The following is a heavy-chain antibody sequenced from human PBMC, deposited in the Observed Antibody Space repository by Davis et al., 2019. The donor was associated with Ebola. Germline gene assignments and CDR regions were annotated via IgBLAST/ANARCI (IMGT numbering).Heavy chain of an antibody. D-gene: IGHD2/OR15-2a*01. V-gene: IGHV3-21*04. CDR1: GFTFSSYS. CDR2: ISSSSSYI. CDR3: TKGSAPSRPYYFDY. J-gene: IGHJ4*02. Sequence: GESLKISCAASGFTFSSYSMNWVRQAPGKGLEWVSSISSSSSYIYYADSVKGRFTISRDNSKDTLYLQMNSLRDEDTAVYYCTKGSAPSRPYYFDYWGQGTLVTVSS.